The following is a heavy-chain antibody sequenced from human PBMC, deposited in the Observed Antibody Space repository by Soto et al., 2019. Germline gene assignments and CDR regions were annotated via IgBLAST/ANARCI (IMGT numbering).Heavy chain of an antibody. Sequence: GGSVRLSCAASVFTFSSYGMHWVRQAPGKGLEWVAVISYDGSNKYYADSVKGRFTISRDNSKNTLYLQMNSLRAEDTAVYYCAKGEVELRNYYYYGMDVWGQGTTVTVSS. CDR1: VFTFSSYG. J-gene: IGHJ6*02. CDR2: ISYDGSNK. D-gene: IGHD1-7*01. CDR3: AKGEVELRNYYYYGMDV. V-gene: IGHV3-30*18.